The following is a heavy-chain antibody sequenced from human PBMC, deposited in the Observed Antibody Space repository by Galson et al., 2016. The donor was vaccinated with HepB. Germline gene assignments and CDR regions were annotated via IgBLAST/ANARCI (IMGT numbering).Heavy chain of an antibody. D-gene: IGHD6-19*01. J-gene: IGHJ5*02. V-gene: IGHV1-69-2*01. Sequence: VKVSCKVSGYNFTDYYMHWVRQAPGKGLEWMGLVDPDDGETRYAENFQGRATITADMSKDTAYMELSSLGSEDTAVYYCANTKQQWLVFGYNYFEPWGQGTLVTVSS. CDR1: GYNFTDYY. CDR2: VDPDDGET. CDR3: ANTKQQWLVFGYNYFEP.